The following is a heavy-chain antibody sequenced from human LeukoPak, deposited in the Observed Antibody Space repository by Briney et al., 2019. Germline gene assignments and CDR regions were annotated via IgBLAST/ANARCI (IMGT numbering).Heavy chain of an antibody. CDR3: ARLKEYDGGDCSNAFDI. D-gene: IGHD2-21*02. CDR2: IYYSGST. J-gene: IGHJ3*02. Sequence: PPETLSLTCTVSGGSPSSISYYWGWIRHPPWKGLEWIGSIYYSGSTYYNPSLKSRVTISLDTAKTPFSLKLRSVTPPQTPALHCARLKEYDGGDCSNAFDIWRQGTMVTVFS. CDR1: GGSPSSISYY. V-gene: IGHV4-39*01.